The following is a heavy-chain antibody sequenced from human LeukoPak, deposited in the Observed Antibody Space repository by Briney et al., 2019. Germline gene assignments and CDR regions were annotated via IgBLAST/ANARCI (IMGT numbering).Heavy chain of an antibody. D-gene: IGHD5/OR15-5a*01. V-gene: IGHV6-1*01. Sequence: SQTLSLTCAISGDSISSNTASWNWIRQSPSRGLEWLGRTYYRSKWNTNYAESVKSRITINPDASKNQFSLHLSSVTPEDTAVYYCARDPDSVYEWGPFDPWGQGTVVTVSS. CDR1: GDSISSNTAS. J-gene: IGHJ5*02. CDR2: TYYRSKWNT. CDR3: ARDPDSVYEWGPFDP.